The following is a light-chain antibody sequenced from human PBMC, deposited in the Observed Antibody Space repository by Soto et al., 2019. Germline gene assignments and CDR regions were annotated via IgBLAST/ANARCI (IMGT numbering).Light chain of an antibody. CDR1: SSDVGSYDH. Sequence: QSALTQPASVSGSPGQSITISCRGTSSDVGSYDHVAWYQQFPGKTPKLMIYEVSNRPSGVSSRFSGSKSGNTASLTISGPQAEDEADYYCISYTGSSTSYVFGSGTKVTVL. V-gene: IGLV2-14*01. CDR3: ISYTGSSTSYV. CDR2: EVS. J-gene: IGLJ1*01.